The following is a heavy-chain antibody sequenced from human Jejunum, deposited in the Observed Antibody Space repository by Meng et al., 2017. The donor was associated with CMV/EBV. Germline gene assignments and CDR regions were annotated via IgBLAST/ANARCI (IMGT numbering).Heavy chain of an antibody. CDR1: WFRFRGYL. V-gene: IGHV3-74*01. D-gene: IGHD6-13*01. CDR2: INSDGSTT. J-gene: IGHJ4*02. Sequence: FAAYWFRFRGYLVQWGRPTSGEGVVWVSRINSDGSTTNYADSVKGRFTISRDNAKNTLYLQMNSLRAEDTAVYYCASSIEATGDHWGQGTLVTVSS. CDR3: ASSIEATGDH.